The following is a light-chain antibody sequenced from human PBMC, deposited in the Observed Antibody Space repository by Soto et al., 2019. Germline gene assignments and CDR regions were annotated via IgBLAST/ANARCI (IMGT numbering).Light chain of an antibody. CDR1: QSISTE. CDR2: SAS. Sequence: EIVMTQSPATLSVSPGERATLSCRASQSISTELAWYQQKPGQPPRPLIYSASTRATGVPARFTGSGSGSEFTLTIGGLQSEDFAVYYCQQGHNWPLTFGQGTRLEI. V-gene: IGKV3-15*01. CDR3: QQGHNWPLT. J-gene: IGKJ2*01.